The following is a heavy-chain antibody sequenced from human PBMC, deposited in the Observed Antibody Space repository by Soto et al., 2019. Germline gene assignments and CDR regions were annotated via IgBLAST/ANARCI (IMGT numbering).Heavy chain of an antibody. Sequence: SETLSLTCAVYGGSFSGYYWSWIRQPPGKGLEWIGEINHSGSTNYNPSLKSRVTISVDTSKNQFSLKLSSVTAADMAVYYCARAGGYQLLSYYYYYYMDVWGKGTTVTVSS. CDR3: ARAGGYQLLSYYYYYYMDV. CDR2: INHSGST. CDR1: GGSFSGYY. J-gene: IGHJ6*03. V-gene: IGHV4-34*01. D-gene: IGHD2-2*01.